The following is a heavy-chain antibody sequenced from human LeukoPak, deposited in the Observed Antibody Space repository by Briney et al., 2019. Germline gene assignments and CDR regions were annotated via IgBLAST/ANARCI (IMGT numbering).Heavy chain of an antibody. Sequence: SETLSLTCTVSGGSISSHFWTWIRQPSGKGLEWIGYIHYSGSTNYNPSLKSRVSISVDTSKNEFSLKLSSVTAADTAVYYCARDLGGYPFFMDVWGKGITVTVSS. D-gene: IGHD2-15*01. CDR2: IHYSGST. V-gene: IGHV4-59*11. J-gene: IGHJ6*03. CDR1: GGSISSHF. CDR3: ARDLGGYPFFMDV.